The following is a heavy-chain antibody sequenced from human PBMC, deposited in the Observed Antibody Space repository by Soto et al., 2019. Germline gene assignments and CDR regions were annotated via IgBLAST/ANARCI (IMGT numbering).Heavy chain of an antibody. CDR2: IYYSGST. CDR3: ASSRYGYTYYVK. J-gene: IGHJ4*02. V-gene: IGHV4-30-4*01. Sequence: TLSLTCTVSGGSISSGDYYWSWIRQPPGKGLEWIGYIYYSGSTYYNPSLKSRLTISVDTSKNQFSLKLSSVTAADTAVYYGASSRYGYTYYVKWGQGTLVTVSS. CDR1: GGSISSGDYY. D-gene: IGHD5-18*01.